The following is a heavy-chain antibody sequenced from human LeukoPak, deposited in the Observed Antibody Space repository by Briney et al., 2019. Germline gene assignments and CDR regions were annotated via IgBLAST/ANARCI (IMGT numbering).Heavy chain of an antibody. D-gene: IGHD6-19*01. CDR1: GFTFSSYA. CDR2: NRGGSS. J-gene: IGHJ4*02. V-gene: IGHV3-23*01. Sequence: GGSLRLSCAASGFTFSSYAMSWVRQAPGKGLEWVSSNRGGSSYYADSVKGRFTISRDNSKNTLYLQMNSLRAEDTAVYYCAKDLGSSGWYIDYWGQGTLVTVSS. CDR3: AKDLGSSGWYIDY.